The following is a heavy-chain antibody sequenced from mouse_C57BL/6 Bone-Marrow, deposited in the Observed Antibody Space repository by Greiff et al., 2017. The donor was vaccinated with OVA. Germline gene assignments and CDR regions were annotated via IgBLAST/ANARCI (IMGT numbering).Heavy chain of an antibody. V-gene: IGHV2-9-1*01. Sequence: VKLMESGPGLVAPSQSLSITCTVSGFSLTSYAISWVRQPPGKGLEWLGVIWTGGGTNYNSALNSRLSISKDNSKSQVFLKMNSLQTDDTARYYCARNEGWLLRWYFDVWGTGTTVTVSS. J-gene: IGHJ1*03. CDR2: IWTGGGT. CDR1: GFSLTSYA. D-gene: IGHD2-3*01. CDR3: ARNEGWLLRWYFDV.